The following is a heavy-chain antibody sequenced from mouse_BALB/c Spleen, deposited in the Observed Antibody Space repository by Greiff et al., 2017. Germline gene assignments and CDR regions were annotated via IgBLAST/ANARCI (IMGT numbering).Heavy chain of an antibody. Sequence: VKLVESGPGLVAPSQSLSITCTVSGFSLTSYGVHWVRQPPGKGLEWLGVIWAGGSTNYNSALMSRLSISKDNSKSQVFLKMNSLQTDDTAMYYCARVYGNPRYYAMDYWGQGTSVTVSS. J-gene: IGHJ4*01. CDR2: IWAGGST. CDR3: ARVYGNPRYYAMDY. D-gene: IGHD2-1*01. CDR1: GFSLTSYG. V-gene: IGHV2-9*02.